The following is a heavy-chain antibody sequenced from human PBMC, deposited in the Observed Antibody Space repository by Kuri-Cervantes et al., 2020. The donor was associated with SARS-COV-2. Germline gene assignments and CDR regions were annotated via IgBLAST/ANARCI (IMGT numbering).Heavy chain of an antibody. Sequence: SVKVSCKASGGTFSSYAISWVRQAPGQGLEWMGGIIPIFGTANYAQKFQGRVTITADKSTSTAYMELSSLRSEDTAVYYCAREGSCSSTSCPSDYWGQGTRVTVSS. CDR1: GGTFSSYA. CDR2: IIPIFGTA. J-gene: IGHJ4*02. CDR3: AREGSCSSTSCPSDY. D-gene: IGHD2-2*01. V-gene: IGHV1-69*06.